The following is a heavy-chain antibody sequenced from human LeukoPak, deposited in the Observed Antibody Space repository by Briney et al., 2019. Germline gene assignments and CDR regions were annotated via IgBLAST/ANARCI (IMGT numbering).Heavy chain of an antibody. V-gene: IGHV1-69*05. Sequence: GASVKVSCKASGGTFSSYAISWVRQAPGQGLEWMGRIIPIFGTANYAQKFQGRVTITTDESTSTAYMELSSLRSEDTAVYYCARDIPFPKTLYSSCWYPSRYAFDIWGQGTMVTASS. CDR3: ARDIPFPKTLYSSCWYPSRYAFDI. J-gene: IGHJ3*02. CDR2: IIPIFGTA. CDR1: GGTFSSYA. D-gene: IGHD6-19*01.